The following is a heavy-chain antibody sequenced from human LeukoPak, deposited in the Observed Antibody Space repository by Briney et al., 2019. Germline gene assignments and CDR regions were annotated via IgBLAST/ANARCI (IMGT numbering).Heavy chain of an antibody. D-gene: IGHD1-1*01. Sequence: GGSLRLSCAAAGFSFSNYAMTWVRQAPGRGLEWVSVISGSGGGTSYADSVKGRFTISRDSSKSTLYLHMNNLRAEDTAIYYCAKVYINFFDYWGQGTLVTVSS. V-gene: IGHV3-23*01. CDR2: ISGSGGGT. CDR1: GFSFSNYA. CDR3: AKVYINFFDY. J-gene: IGHJ4*02.